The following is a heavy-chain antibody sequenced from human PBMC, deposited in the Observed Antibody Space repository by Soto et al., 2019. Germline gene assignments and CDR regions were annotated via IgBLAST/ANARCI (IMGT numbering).Heavy chain of an antibody. V-gene: IGHV3-23*01. CDR3: VKDDGGYPTTAPH. CDR1: GITISNYP. J-gene: IGHJ1*01. D-gene: IGHD3-22*01. Sequence: EVQLLESGGGLVQPGGSLRLSCAASGITISNYPMSWVRQAPGKGLDWVSGISGSGDRTYYADSAKGRFTISKDISNNSLSLQMDNLEVEDTAVYFCVKDDGGYPTTAPHWGQGTLVTVSS. CDR2: ISGSGDRT.